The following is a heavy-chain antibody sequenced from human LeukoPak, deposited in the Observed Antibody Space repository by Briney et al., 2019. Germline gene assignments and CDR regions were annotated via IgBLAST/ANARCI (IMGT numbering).Heavy chain of an antibody. D-gene: IGHD5-18*01. J-gene: IGHJ5*02. Sequence: SETLSLTCTVSGGSISSGSYYRSWIRQPAGKGLEWIGRIYTSGSTNYNPSLKSRVTISVDTSKNQFSLKLSSVTAADTAVYYCARGYSYGFSFGDNWFDPWGQGTLVTVSS. CDR1: GGSISSGSYY. CDR3: ARGYSYGFSFGDNWFDP. CDR2: IYTSGST. V-gene: IGHV4-61*02.